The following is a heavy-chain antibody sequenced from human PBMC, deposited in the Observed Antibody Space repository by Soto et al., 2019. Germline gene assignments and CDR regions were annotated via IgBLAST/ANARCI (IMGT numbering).Heavy chain of an antibody. V-gene: IGHV5-51*01. Sequence: ESLKISCEGSGYSFTTYWIGWVRQMPGKGLEWMGSIYPGDSDTRYSPSFQGQVTISADKSISTAYLQWNSLKASDTAMYFCATNKGYCSSTSCYGMDVWGQGTKVTVSS. D-gene: IGHD2-15*01. CDR1: GYSFTTYW. J-gene: IGHJ6*02. CDR2: IYPGDSDT. CDR3: ATNKGYCSSTSCYGMDV.